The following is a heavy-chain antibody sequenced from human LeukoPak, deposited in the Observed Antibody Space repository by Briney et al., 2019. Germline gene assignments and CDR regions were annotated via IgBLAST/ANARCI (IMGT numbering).Heavy chain of an antibody. J-gene: IGHJ3*02. D-gene: IGHD6-13*01. CDR2: ISGSGGST. CDR3: AKDLDSSSWYRDAFDI. Sequence: GGSLRLSCAGSGFTFRSYAMSWVRQAPGKGLEWVSAISGSGGSTYYADSVKGRFTISRDNSKNTLYLQMNSLRAEDTAVYYCAKDLDSSSWYRDAFDIWGQGTMVTVSS. V-gene: IGHV3-23*01. CDR1: GFTFRSYA.